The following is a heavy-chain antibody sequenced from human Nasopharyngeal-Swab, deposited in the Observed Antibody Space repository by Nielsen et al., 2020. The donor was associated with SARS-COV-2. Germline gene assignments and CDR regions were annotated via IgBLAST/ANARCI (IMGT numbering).Heavy chain of an antibody. J-gene: IGHJ4*02. CDR3: AKDGNSLIFDY. CDR1: GFSFSGSA. V-gene: IGHV3-7*01. D-gene: IGHD5-18*01. Sequence: GESLKISCAASGFSFSGSAMHWVRQAPGKGLEWVANIKQDGSEIYYADSVKGRFTISRDNARNSLYLQMRSLRGEDTAVYYCAKDGNSLIFDYWGQGTLVTVSS. CDR2: IKQDGSEI.